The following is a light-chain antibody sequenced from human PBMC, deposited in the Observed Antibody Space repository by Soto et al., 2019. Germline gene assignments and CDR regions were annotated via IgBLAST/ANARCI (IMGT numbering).Light chain of an antibody. V-gene: IGLV2-23*01. CDR3: CSYAGSVV. CDR2: EGS. J-gene: IGLJ2*01. CDR1: SSDVGSYNL. Sequence: QSALTQPASVSGSPGPSITISCTGTSSDVGSYNLVSWYQQHPGKAPKLMIYEGSKRPSGVSNRFSGSKSGNTASLTISGLQAEDEADYYCCSYAGSVVFGGGTQLTVL.